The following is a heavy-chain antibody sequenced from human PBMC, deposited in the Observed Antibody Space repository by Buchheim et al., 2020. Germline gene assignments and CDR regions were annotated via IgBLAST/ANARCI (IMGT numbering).Heavy chain of an antibody. CDR1: GFAFSNYA. V-gene: IGHV3-48*03. CDR2: ISSGGSSK. J-gene: IGHJ6*02. Sequence: EVQLVDSGGGLVQPGGSLRVSCAASGFAFSNYAMNWVRQAPGQGLEWVSYISSGGSSKYYADSVKGRFTVARDNAKNSLHLQMNSLRVDDTGVYYGVYSSGSYYYGLDVWGQGTT. D-gene: IGHD3-16*01. CDR3: VYSSGSYYYGLDV.